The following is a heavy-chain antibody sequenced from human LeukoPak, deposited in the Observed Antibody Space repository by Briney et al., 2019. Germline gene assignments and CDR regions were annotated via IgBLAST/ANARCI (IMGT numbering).Heavy chain of an antibody. D-gene: IGHD1-20*01. CDR2: IYYSGST. CDR3: ARDLYNYGFV. V-gene: IGHV4-39*07. CDR1: GGSFSSYY. Sequence: SETLSLTCAVYGGSFSSYYWGWIRQPPGKGLEWIGSIYYSGSTYYNPSLKSRVTISVDTSKNQFSLKLSSVTAADTAVYYCARDLYNYGFVWGQGTLVTVSS. J-gene: IGHJ4*02.